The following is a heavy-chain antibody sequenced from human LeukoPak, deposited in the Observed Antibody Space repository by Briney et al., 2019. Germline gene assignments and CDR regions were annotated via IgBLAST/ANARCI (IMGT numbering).Heavy chain of an antibody. V-gene: IGHV4-34*01. CDR1: GGSFSGYY. J-gene: IGHJ4*02. Sequence: SETLSLTCAVYGGSFSGYYWSWIRQPPGKGLEWIGEINHSGSTNYNPSLKSRVTISVDTSKNQFSLKLSSVTAADTAVYYCARGSLVFPGGIDYWGQGTLVTVSS. D-gene: IGHD2-8*02. CDR3: ARGSLVFPGGIDY. CDR2: INHSGST.